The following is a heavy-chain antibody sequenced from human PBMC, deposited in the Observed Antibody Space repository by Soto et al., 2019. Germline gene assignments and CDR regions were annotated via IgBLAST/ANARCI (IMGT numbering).Heavy chain of an antibody. V-gene: IGHV1-2*02. CDR1: GYTFTGYY. J-gene: IGHJ6*02. D-gene: IGHD6-13*01. CDR3: ARGRKAAAGTPTKATLRFYYGMDV. Sequence: ASVKVSCKASGYTFTGYYMHWVRQAPGQGLEWMGWINPNSGGTNYAQKFQGRVTMTRDTSISTAYMELSRLRSDDAAVYYCARGRKAAAGTPTKATLRFYYGMDVWGQGTTVTVSS. CDR2: INPNSGGT.